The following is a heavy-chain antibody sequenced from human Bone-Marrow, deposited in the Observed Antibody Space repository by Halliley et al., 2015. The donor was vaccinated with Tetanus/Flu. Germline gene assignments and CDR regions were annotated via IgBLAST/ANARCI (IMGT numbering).Heavy chain of an antibody. Sequence: SLRLSCAASGFTFRSHAMHWVRQAPGKGLEWVAAIWYDGSNKNYADSVKGRFTISRDNSKNILYLQMDSLRVEDTALYYCARDTHWILDYWGRGSLATVS. D-gene: IGHD1-1*01. J-gene: IGHJ4*02. CDR2: IWYDGSNK. V-gene: IGHV3-33*01. CDR3: ARDTHWILDY. CDR1: GFTFRSHA.